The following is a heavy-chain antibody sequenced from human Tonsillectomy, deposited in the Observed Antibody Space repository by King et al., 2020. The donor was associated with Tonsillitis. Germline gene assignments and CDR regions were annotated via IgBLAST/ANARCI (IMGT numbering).Heavy chain of an antibody. Sequence: LVQSGAEVKKPGASMKVSCKASGYTFIDYYMHWVRQAPGQGLEWMGWINPSSGATDLAQKFQGRVTMTRDTSINTAYMELSRLRSDDTAVYYCARIYRGSLGGGWFDPWGQGTLVTVSS. CDR3: ARIYRGSLGGGWFDP. V-gene: IGHV1-2*02. J-gene: IGHJ5*02. CDR1: GYTFIDYY. CDR2: INPSSGAT. D-gene: IGHD3-16*02.